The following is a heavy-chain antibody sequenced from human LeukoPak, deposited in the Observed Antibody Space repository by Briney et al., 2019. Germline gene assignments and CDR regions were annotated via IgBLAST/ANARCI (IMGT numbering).Heavy chain of an antibody. Sequence: GGSLRLSCAASGFIVSTHYMSWVRQAPGKGLGWVSVIYSGGSTYYADSVKGRFTISRDNSKNTLYLQMNSLRAEDTAVYCCAKDPVRVRGVSDYYYYGMDVWGQGTTVTVSS. CDR3: AKDPVRVRGVSDYYYYGMDV. V-gene: IGHV3-66*02. CDR2: IYSGGST. CDR1: GFIVSTHY. D-gene: IGHD3-10*01. J-gene: IGHJ6*02.